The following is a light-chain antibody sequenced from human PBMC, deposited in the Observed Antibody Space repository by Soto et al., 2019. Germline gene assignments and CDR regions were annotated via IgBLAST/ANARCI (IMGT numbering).Light chain of an antibody. CDR3: QQYGSSPWT. CDR1: QSVSSSY. CDR2: GAS. V-gene: IGKV3-20*01. Sequence: EMVLTQSPGTLSLSPGERATLSCRASQSVSSSYLTWYQQRPGQAPRLLIYGASSRATGIPDRFSGSGSGTAFTLTISRLEPDDFAVYYCQQYGSSPWTFGQGTKVEIK. J-gene: IGKJ1*01.